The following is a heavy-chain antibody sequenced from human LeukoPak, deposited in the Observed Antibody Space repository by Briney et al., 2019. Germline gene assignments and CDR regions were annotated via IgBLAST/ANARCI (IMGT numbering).Heavy chain of an antibody. CDR1: GFIFSDHY. D-gene: IGHD4-11*01. V-gene: IGHV3-72*01. CDR2: SRIKADGYIT. Sequence: GGSLRLPCEVSGFIFSDHYMDWVRQTPGKGLEWLARSRIKADGYITQYAASVQGRFTISRDESKDLLYLQMDSVKTEDTAVYYCVRGLNSFDYWGQGTLVTVFS. CDR3: VRGLNSFDY. J-gene: IGHJ4*02.